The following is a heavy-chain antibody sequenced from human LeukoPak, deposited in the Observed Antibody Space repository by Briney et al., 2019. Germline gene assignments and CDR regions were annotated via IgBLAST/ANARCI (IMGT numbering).Heavy chain of an antibody. V-gene: IGHV3-21*04. CDR2: ISSSSSYI. CDR1: GFTFSSYS. J-gene: IGHJ4*02. CDR3: AKDQEMATILGKHFDY. Sequence: GGSLRLSCAASGFTFSSYSMNWVRQAPGKGLEWVSSISSSSSYIYYADSVKGRFTISRDNSKNTLYLQMNSLRAEDTAVYYCAKDQEMATILGKHFDYWGQGTLVTVSS. D-gene: IGHD5-24*01.